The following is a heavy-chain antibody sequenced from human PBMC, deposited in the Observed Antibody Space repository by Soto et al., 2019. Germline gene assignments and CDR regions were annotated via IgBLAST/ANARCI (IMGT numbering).Heavy chain of an antibody. Sequence: QVQLVQSGAEVKKPGSSVTVSCKASGGTFSSYTISWVRQAPGQGLEWMAGISPIFGTPIYAQKLQNRVTITADDSTMTAYMEMNRLTSEDTAVYYCARVIVGSRLSLDYWGQGTLVTISS. CDR3: ARVIVGSRLSLDY. V-gene: IGHV1-69*01. D-gene: IGHD2-21*01. CDR1: GGTFSSYT. CDR2: ISPIFGTP. J-gene: IGHJ4*02.